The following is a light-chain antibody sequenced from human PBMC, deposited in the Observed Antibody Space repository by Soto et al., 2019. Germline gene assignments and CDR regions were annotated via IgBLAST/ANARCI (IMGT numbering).Light chain of an antibody. CDR3: QLYYNYPWT. CDR1: QSISTW. J-gene: IGKJ1*01. CDR2: DAS. V-gene: IGKV1-5*01. Sequence: DIQMTQSPSSLSASVGDRVSITCRASQSISTWLAWYQQQPGGAPRLLIYDASSLQSGVPSRFSGNGSGTEFTLTISSLQPDDFSAYYCQLYYNYPWTFGQGTKV.